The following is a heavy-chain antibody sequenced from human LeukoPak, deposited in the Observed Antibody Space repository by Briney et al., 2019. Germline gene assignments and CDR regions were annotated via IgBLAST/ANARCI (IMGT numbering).Heavy chain of an antibody. D-gene: IGHD3-10*01. CDR2: IKQDGSEK. CDR1: GFTFSSYW. V-gene: IGHV3-7*01. Sequence: GGSLRLACVASGFTFSSYWMSWVRQAPGKGLEWVANIKQDGSEKYYVDSVKGRFTISRDNAKNSLYLQINNLRAEDTAVYYCASRYYGSGSYYSDFDYWGQGTLVTVSS. J-gene: IGHJ4*02. CDR3: ASRYYGSGSYYSDFDY.